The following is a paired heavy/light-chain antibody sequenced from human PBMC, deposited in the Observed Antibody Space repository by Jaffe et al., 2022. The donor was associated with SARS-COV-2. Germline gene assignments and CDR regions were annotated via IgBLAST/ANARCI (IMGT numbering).Light chain of an antibody. CDR3: LQHNSYPLT. V-gene: IGKV1-17*01. Sequence: DIQMTQSPSSLSASVGDRVTITCRASQGIRNDLGWYQQKPGRAPKRLIYAASTLQSGVPSRFRGSGSGTEFTLTISSLQPEDFATYYCLQHNSYPLTFGQGTKVEI. CDR1: QGIRND. CDR2: AAS. J-gene: IGKJ1*01.
Heavy chain of an antibody. CDR1: GYTFTRYY. Sequence: QVRLVQSGAEVKKPGASVKLSCKASGYTFTRYYMHWLRQAPGQGLEWMVIINPSGGSTTYAQKFQGRLTVTHDTSTSTVYMEMSSLRSEDTAVYYCARESTGEIGPSLDYWGQGNLVTVSA. CDR3: ARESTGEIGPSLDY. V-gene: IGHV1-46*01. CDR2: INPSGGST. J-gene: IGHJ4*02. D-gene: IGHD3-16*01.